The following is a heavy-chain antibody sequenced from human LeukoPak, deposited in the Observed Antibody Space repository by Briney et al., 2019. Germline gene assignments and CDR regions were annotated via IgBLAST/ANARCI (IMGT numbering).Heavy chain of an antibody. CDR3: AKDMSFDGDYGMDV. CDR1: GFTFDDYA. V-gene: IGHV3-9*01. CDR2: ISWNGGGI. Sequence: PGRSLRLSCAASGFTFDDYAMHWVRQGPGKGLEWVSGISWNGGGIGYVDSVKGRFTISTDNAKNSLYLQMNSLRAEDTAVYYCAKDMSFDGDYGMDVWGQGTTVTVSS. D-gene: IGHD3/OR15-3a*01. J-gene: IGHJ6*02.